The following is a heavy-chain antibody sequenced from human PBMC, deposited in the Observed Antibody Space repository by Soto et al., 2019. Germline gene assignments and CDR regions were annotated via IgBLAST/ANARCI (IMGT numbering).Heavy chain of an antibody. CDR2: IYTSGST. CDR3: ARDQGRYYYDSSGSYYFDY. CDR1: GGSISSYY. Sequence: SETLSLTCTVSGGSISSYYWSWIRQPAGKGLEWIGRIYTSGSTNYNPSLKSRVTMSVDTSKNQFSLKLSSVTAADTAVYYCARDQGRYYYDSSGSYYFDYWGQGTLVTVSS. J-gene: IGHJ4*02. D-gene: IGHD3-22*01. V-gene: IGHV4-4*07.